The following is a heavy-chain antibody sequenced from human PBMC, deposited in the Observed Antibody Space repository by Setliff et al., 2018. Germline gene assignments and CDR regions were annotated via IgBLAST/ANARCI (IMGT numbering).Heavy chain of an antibody. D-gene: IGHD3-16*01. Sequence: LRLSCAASGFTFDDYAMHWVRQAPGKGLEWVSGISWNSGSIGYADSVKGRFTISRDNAKNSLYLQMNSLRAEDTAVYYCTRVHTFGGTNNWFDPWGQGTLVTVSS. J-gene: IGHJ5*02. CDR1: GFTFDDYA. V-gene: IGHV3-9*01. CDR3: TRVHTFGGTNNWFDP. CDR2: ISWNSGSI.